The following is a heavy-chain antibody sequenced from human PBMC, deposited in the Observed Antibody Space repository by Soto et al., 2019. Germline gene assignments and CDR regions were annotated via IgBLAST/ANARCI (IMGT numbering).Heavy chain of an antibody. Sequence: QVQLQESGPGLVKPSQTLSLTCTVSGGSISSGGYYWSWIRQHPGKGLEWIGYIYYSGSTYYNPSLKSRVTISVDTSKNQFSLKLSSVTAADTAVYYCARAYDYVWGSYRYYYYYGMDVWGQVTTVTVSS. V-gene: IGHV4-31*03. CDR3: ARAYDYVWGSYRYYYYYGMDV. D-gene: IGHD3-16*02. J-gene: IGHJ6*02. CDR1: GGSISSGGYY. CDR2: IYYSGST.